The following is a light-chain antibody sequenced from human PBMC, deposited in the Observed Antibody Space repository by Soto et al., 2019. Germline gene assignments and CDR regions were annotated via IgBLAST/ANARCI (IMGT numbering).Light chain of an antibody. V-gene: IGLV1-40*01. CDR1: SSNIGAGHD. CDR2: GNG. Sequence: QSVLTQPPSVSWAPGQRVTISCTVSSSNIGAGHDVHWYQQLPGTAPKLLIYGNGNRPSGVPDRFSGSKSGTSASLAITGLQAEDEADYYCQSYDSSLSGSEVFGTGTKVTVL. J-gene: IGLJ1*01. CDR3: QSYDSSLSGSEV.